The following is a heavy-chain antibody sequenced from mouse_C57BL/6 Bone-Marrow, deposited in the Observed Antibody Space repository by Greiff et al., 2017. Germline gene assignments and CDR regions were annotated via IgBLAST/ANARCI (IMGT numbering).Heavy chain of an antibody. CDR1: GFTFSSYA. CDR2: ISSGGDYI. CDR3: TREDSNPTWFAY. D-gene: IGHD2-5*01. J-gene: IGHJ3*01. V-gene: IGHV5-9-1*02. Sequence: EVQRVESGEGLVKPGGSLKLSCAASGFTFSSYAMSWVRQTPEKRLEWVAYISSGGDYIYYADTVKGRFTISRDNARNTLYLQMSSLKSEDTAMYYCTREDSNPTWFAYWGQGTLVTVSA.